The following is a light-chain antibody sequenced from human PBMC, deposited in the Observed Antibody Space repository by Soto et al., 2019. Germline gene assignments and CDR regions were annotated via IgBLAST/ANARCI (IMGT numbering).Light chain of an antibody. CDR1: SSNIGAGYD. J-gene: IGLJ1*01. V-gene: IGLV1-40*01. CDR3: QSYDSSLSGYV. Sequence: QPVLTQPPSVSGAPGQRVTISCTGSSSNIGAGYDVHWYQQLPGTAPKLLIYGNNNRPSGVPDRFSGSKSGTSASLAITGLQDEDEADYYCQSYDSSLSGYVFGTGTKVTVL. CDR2: GNN.